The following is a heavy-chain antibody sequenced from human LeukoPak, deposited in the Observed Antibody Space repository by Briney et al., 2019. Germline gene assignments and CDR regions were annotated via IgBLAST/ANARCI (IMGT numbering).Heavy chain of an antibody. CDR1: GGSISSYY. V-gene: IGHV4-59*12. D-gene: IGHD2-15*01. Sequence: SETLSLTCTVSGGSISSYYWSWIRQPPGKGLEWIGYIYYSGSTYYNPSLKSRVTISVDTSKNQFSLKLSSVTAADTAVYYCARKIKGYCSGGSCYSLRWFDPWGQGTLVTVSS. CDR3: ARKIKGYCSGGSCYSLRWFDP. CDR2: IYYSGST. J-gene: IGHJ5*02.